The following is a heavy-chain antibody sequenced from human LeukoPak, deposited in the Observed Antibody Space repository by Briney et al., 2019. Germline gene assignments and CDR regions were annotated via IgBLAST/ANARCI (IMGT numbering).Heavy chain of an antibody. D-gene: IGHD3-9*01. Sequence: SQTLSLTCTVSGGSISSGDYYWSWIRQPPGKGLEWIGYIYYSGSTYYNPSLRSRVTISVDTSKNQFSLKLSSVTAADTAVYYCARGGLGGYFDWSDTDTWGQGTLVTVSS. CDR2: IYYSGST. CDR1: GGSISSGDYY. J-gene: IGHJ5*02. V-gene: IGHV4-30-4*08. CDR3: ARGGLGGYFDWSDTDT.